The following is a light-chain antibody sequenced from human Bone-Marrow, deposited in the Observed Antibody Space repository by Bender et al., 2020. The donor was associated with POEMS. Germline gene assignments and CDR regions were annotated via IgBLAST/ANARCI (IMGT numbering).Light chain of an antibody. CDR1: SSDVGFYNY. V-gene: IGLV2-14*03. CDR2: YLS. CDR3: STRTSSSTLV. J-gene: IGLJ3*02. Sequence: QSALTQPASVSGSPGQSITISCTGTSSDVGFYNYVSWYQQHPGKAPKLLIYYLSDRPSGFSYRFSRYKSRNSASLTLSGLQAEREGDYYCSTRTSSSTLVFGGGPKLPVL.